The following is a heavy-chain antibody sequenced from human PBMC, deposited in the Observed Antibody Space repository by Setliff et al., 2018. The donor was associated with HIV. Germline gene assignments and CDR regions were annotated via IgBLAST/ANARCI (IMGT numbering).Heavy chain of an antibody. CDR1: GGSISSSNW. D-gene: IGHD5-12*01. CDR2: IYHSGRT. Sequence: SETLSLTCAVSGGSISSSNWWSWVRQPPGKGLEWIGEIYHSGRTYYNPSLKSRVTISVHTSKNLLSLSLVSVTATDTAIYFCARRSGGYDLFFDSWGQGMLVTVSS. CDR3: ARRSGGYDLFFDS. J-gene: IGHJ5*02. V-gene: IGHV4-4*02.